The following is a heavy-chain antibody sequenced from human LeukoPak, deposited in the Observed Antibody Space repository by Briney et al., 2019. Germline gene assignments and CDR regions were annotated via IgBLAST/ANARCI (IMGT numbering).Heavy chain of an antibody. J-gene: IGHJ6*02. CDR3: ARDSRVVNYDSSGYYYYYYGMDV. CDR2: ISSSSSYI. Sequence: GGSLRLSCAASGFTFSSYSMNWVRQAPGKGLEWVSSISSSSSYIYYADSVKGRFTISRDNAKNSLYLQMNSLRAEDTAVYYCARDSRVVNYDSSGYYYYYYGMDVWGQGTTVTVSS. CDR1: GFTFSSYS. V-gene: IGHV3-21*01. D-gene: IGHD3-22*01.